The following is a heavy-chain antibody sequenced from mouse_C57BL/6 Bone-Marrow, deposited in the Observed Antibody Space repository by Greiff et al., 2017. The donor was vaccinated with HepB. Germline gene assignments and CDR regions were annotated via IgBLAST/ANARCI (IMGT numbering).Heavy chain of an antibody. J-gene: IGHJ3*01. V-gene: IGHV5-17*01. Sequence: EVQLVESGGGLVKPGGSLKLSCAASGFTFSDYGMHWVRQAPEKGLEWVAYISSGSSTIYYADTVKGRFTISRDNAKNTLFLQMTSLRSEDTAMYYCARRITTVPLFAYWGQGTLVTVSA. D-gene: IGHD1-1*01. CDR3: ARRITTVPLFAY. CDR1: GFTFSDYG. CDR2: ISSGSSTI.